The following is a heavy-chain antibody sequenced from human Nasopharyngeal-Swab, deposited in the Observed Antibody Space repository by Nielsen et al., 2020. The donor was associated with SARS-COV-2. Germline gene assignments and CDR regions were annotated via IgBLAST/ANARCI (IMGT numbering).Heavy chain of an antibody. Sequence: ASVKVSCKASGYTFTSYYMHWVRQAPGQGLEWMGIINPSGGSTSYAQKFQGRVTITADESTSTAYMELSSLRSEDTAVYYCARDGLDSGSYSKLDYWGQGTLVTVSS. J-gene: IGHJ4*02. D-gene: IGHD1-26*01. CDR1: GYTFTSYY. V-gene: IGHV1-46*01. CDR3: ARDGLDSGSYSKLDY. CDR2: INPSGGST.